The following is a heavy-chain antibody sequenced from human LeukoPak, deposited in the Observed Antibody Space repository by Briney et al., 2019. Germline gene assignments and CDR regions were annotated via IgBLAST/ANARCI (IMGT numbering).Heavy chain of an antibody. J-gene: IGHJ4*02. V-gene: IGHV3-23*01. CDR3: AKRTSGSSWYSSDY. Sequence: GGSLRLSCAASGFTFSSFWMTWVRQAPGKGLEWVSTMSGDATSTYYADSVKGRFTISRDNSKNTLYLQMNSLRAEDTAVYYCAKRTSGSSWYSSDYWGQGTLVTVSS. D-gene: IGHD6-13*01. CDR1: GFTFSSFW. CDR2: MSGDATST.